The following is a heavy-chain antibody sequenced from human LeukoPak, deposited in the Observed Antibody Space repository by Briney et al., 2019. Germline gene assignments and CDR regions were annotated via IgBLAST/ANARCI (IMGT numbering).Heavy chain of an antibody. J-gene: IGHJ6*02. Sequence: GGSLRLSCAASGFTVSSNYMSWVRQAPGKGLEWVSVIYSGGSTYYADSVKGRFTISRDNSKNTLYLQMNSLRAEDTAVYYCARDSSRHYYYGVDVWGQGTTVTVSS. D-gene: IGHD2-2*01. V-gene: IGHV3-53*01. CDR2: IYSGGST. CDR1: GFTVSSNY. CDR3: ARDSSRHYYYGVDV.